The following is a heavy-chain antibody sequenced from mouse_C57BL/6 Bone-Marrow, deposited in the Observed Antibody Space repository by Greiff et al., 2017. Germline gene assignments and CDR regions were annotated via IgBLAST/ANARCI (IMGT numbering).Heavy chain of an antibody. CDR1: GYSFTDYN. J-gene: IGHJ2*01. CDR2: INPNYGTT. CDR3: ASSFDGYYAFDY. V-gene: IGHV1-39*01. D-gene: IGHD2-3*01. Sequence: EVQRQQSGPELVKPGASVKISCKASGYSFTDYNMTWVKQSNGKSLEWIGAINPNYGTTSYNQKFKGKVTLTVDQASSTAYMQLNSLTSEDSAIYYCASSFDGYYAFDYWGQGTTLTVSS.